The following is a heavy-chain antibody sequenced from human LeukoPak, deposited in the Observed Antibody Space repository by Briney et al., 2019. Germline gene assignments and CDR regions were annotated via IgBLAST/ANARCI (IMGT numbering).Heavy chain of an antibody. J-gene: IGHJ4*02. CDR1: GFTFSSYS. V-gene: IGHV3-21*01. CDR3: ATYATREGTPPSDY. D-gene: IGHD2-2*01. CDR2: ISSSSSYI. Sequence: PGGSLRLSCAASGFTFSSYSMNWVRQAPGKGLEWVSSISSSSSYIYYADSVKGRFTISRDNAKNSLYLQMNSLRAEDTAVYYCATYATREGTPPSDYWGQGTLVTVSS.